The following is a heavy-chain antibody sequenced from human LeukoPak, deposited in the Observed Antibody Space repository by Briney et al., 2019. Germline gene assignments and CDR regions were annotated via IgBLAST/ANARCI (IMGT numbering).Heavy chain of an antibody. V-gene: IGHV4-34*01. CDR2: INHSGST. D-gene: IGHD6-19*01. CDR3: ARQGIAVAGFDY. J-gene: IGHJ4*02. Sequence: SETLSLTCAVYGGSFSGYYWSWIRHPPGKGLEWIGEINHSGSTNYNPSLKSRFTISVDTSKNQFSLKLSSVTAADTAVYYCARQGIAVAGFDYWGQGTLVTVSS. CDR1: GGSFSGYY.